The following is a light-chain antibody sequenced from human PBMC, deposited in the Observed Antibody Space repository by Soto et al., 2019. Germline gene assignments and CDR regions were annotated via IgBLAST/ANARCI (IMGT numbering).Light chain of an antibody. CDR1: SSNIGSNT. V-gene: IGLV1-44*01. J-gene: IGLJ1*01. Sequence: QSALTQPPSASGTPGQSVTISCSGSSSNIGSNTVNWYQQLPGTAPKLLIYSNNQRPSGVPDRFSGSKSGTSASLAISGLQSEDEADYYCAAWDDSLNGRYVFGTGTKVTVL. CDR3: AAWDDSLNGRYV. CDR2: SNN.